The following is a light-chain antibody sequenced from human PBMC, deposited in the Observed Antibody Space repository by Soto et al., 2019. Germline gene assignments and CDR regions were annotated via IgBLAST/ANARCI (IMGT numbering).Light chain of an antibody. CDR1: QSVLNSSTTRNY. J-gene: IGKJ4*01. V-gene: IGKV4-1*01. CDR2: WAS. CDR3: HQFYSSPLT. Sequence: DIVMTQSPDSLAVSLGERASINCSSSQSVLNSSTTRNYLAWYQQKAGQPPKLLIYWASIRESGVPDRFSGSGSGTDFTLSISNLQTDDVAVYYCHQFYSSPLTCGGGTKVQIK.